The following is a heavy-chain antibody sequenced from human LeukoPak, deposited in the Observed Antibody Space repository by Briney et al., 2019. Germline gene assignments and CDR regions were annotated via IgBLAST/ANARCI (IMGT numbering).Heavy chain of an antibody. V-gene: IGHV1-69*05. J-gene: IGHJ6*03. Sequence: ASVKVSCKASGGTFSSYAISWVRQAPGQGLEWMGGIIPTFGTANYAQKFQGRVTITTDESTSTAYMELSSLRSEDTAVYYCARGDYYGSGTHYYYYYMDVWGKGTTVTVSS. D-gene: IGHD3-10*01. CDR1: GGTFSSYA. CDR2: IIPTFGTA. CDR3: ARGDYYGSGTHYYYYYMDV.